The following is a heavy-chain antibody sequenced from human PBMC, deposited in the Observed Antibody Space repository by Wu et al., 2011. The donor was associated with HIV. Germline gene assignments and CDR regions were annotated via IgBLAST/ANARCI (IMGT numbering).Heavy chain of an antibody. Sequence: QVQLVQSGGEVKKPGASVKVSCKASGYSFRSYGISWVRQAPGQGLEYMGWISGYNGVTKYAQKFQGRVTMTRDTSTRTVYMELSSLRSEDTAVYYCATRKHGYGLYYFDYWGQGTLVTVSS. J-gene: IGHJ4*02. D-gene: IGHD5-12*01. V-gene: IGHV1-18*04. CDR2: ISGYNGVT. CDR1: GYSFRSYG. CDR3: ATRKHGYGLYYFDY.